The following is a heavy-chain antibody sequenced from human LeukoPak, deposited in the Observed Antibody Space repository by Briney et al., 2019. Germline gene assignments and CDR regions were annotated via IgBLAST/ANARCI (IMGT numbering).Heavy chain of an antibody. CDR2: IYSGGST. J-gene: IGHJ3*01. V-gene: IGHV3-66*01. D-gene: IGHD6-6*01. CDR1: GFTVSSNY. CDR3: VRESITAPVVFDF. Sequence: GGSLRLSCAASGFTVSSNYTSWVRQAPGKGLEWVSVIYSGGSTYYADSVKGRFTISRDNSKNTLYLQMNSLRAEDTAVYYCVRESITAPVVFDFWGQGTMVTVSP.